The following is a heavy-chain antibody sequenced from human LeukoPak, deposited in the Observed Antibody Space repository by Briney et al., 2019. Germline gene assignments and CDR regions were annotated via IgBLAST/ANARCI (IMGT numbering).Heavy chain of an antibody. Sequence: SXTLSLTCSVSGGSISQYYWGWIRQPPGKRLEWMGQIYSSGSTDYNPSLKSRVSISMDSSENQFSLKLSSPTAADTAVYYCARIIRGSFSSLGYMDVWGKGTTVTVSS. V-gene: IGHV4-59*01. CDR1: GGSISQYY. J-gene: IGHJ6*03. D-gene: IGHD3-10*01. CDR3: ARIIRGSFSSLGYMDV. CDR2: IYSSGST.